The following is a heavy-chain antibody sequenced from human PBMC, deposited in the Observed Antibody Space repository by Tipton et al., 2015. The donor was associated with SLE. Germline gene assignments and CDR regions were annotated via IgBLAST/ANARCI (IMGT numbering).Heavy chain of an antibody. D-gene: IGHD3-10*01. CDR2: INHRGLT. CDR1: VGTFNDYD. Sequence: TLSLTCLVSVGTFNDYDWARVRQPPGKGLEWIGQINHRGLTKYSQSLKGRVTLSVDTSKKQLSLRLTSLTAADTAVYFCARGSPGRSEGHFKDYHYGVDVWGQGTPVTVSS. J-gene: IGHJ6*02. CDR3: ARGSPGRSEGHFKDYHYGVDV. V-gene: IGHV4-34*01.